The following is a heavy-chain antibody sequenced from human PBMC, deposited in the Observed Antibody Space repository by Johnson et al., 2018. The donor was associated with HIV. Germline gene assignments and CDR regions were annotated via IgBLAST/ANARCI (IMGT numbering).Heavy chain of an antibody. CDR2: ISYDGSNK. Sequence: QVQLVESGGCVVQPGRSLRLSCAASGFTFSSYAMHWVRQAPGKGLEWVAVISYDGSNKYYADSVKGRFTISSDNSKKTLYLQMNSRRAEDTAVYYCARDGEDSTSSSGAFDIWGQGTMVTVSS. CDR3: ARDGEDSTSSSGAFDI. V-gene: IGHV3-30-3*01. J-gene: IGHJ3*02. CDR1: GFTFSSYA. D-gene: IGHD6-6*01.